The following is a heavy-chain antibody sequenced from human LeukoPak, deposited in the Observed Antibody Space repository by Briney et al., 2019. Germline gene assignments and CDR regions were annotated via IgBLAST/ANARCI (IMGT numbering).Heavy chain of an antibody. V-gene: IGHV3-21*01. D-gene: IGHD3-22*01. Sequence: GGSLRLSCAASGFTFSSSSMNWVRQAPGKGLEWVSSISSNNNHIYYADSVRGRFTISRDNAKNSLYLQMNSLRAEDTAVYYCARGQGDSSGYCLDYWGQGTLVTVSS. CDR3: ARGQGDSSGYCLDY. CDR1: GFTFSSSS. J-gene: IGHJ4*02. CDR2: ISSNNNHI.